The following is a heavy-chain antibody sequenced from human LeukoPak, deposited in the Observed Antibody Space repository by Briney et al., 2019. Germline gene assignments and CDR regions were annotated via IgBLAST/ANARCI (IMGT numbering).Heavy chain of an antibody. CDR1: GFTFNSYA. CDR2: ITGTGGST. V-gene: IGHV3-23*01. D-gene: IGHD5-12*01. CDR3: AKARDYYYYYMDV. J-gene: IGHJ6*03. Sequence: GGSLRLSCAASGFTFNSYAMSWVRQAPGKGLEWVSAITGTGGSTYYADSVKGRFTISRGNSKNTLYLQMNSLRAEDTAVYYCAKARDYYYYYMDVWGKGTTVTVSS.